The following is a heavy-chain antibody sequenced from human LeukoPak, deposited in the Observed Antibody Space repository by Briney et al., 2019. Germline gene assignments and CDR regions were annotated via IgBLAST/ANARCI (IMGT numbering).Heavy chain of an antibody. D-gene: IGHD3-22*01. CDR3: ARDGRYYDSSGYPFFDY. CDR1: GGTFSSYA. Sequence: SVKVSCKASGGTFSSYAISWVRQAPGHGLEWMGRIIPILGIANYAQKFQGRVTITADKSTSTAYMELSSLRSEDTAVYYCARDGRYYDSSGYPFFDYWGQGTLVTVSS. J-gene: IGHJ4*02. V-gene: IGHV1-69*04. CDR2: IIPILGIA.